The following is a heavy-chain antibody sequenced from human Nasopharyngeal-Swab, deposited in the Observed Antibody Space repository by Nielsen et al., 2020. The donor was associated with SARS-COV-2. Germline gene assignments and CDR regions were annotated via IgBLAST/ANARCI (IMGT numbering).Heavy chain of an antibody. J-gene: IGHJ4*02. CDR3: ARVKPTDCSGGSCYSLPLGY. D-gene: IGHD2-15*01. CDR2: IIPILGIA. Sequence: SVTVSCKASGGTFSSYAISWVRQAPGQGLEWMGRIIPILGIANYAQKFQGRVTITADKSTSTAYMELSSLRSEDTAVYYCARVKPTDCSGGSCYSLPLGYWGQGTLVTVSS. V-gene: IGHV1-69*04. CDR1: GGTFSSYA.